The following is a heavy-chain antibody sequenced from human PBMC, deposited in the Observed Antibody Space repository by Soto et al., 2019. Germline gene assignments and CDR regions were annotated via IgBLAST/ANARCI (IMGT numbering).Heavy chain of an antibody. J-gene: IGHJ6*02. CDR1: GDSISSNS. V-gene: IGHV4-4*07. CDR3: ARGPSYRDGFTYYYGMDV. D-gene: IGHD5-18*01. CDR2: INTSGST. Sequence: SETLSLTCTVSGDSISSNSWSWVRQPAGKGLEWIGRINTSGSTTYTPSLRSRVTMSVDTSKNQFYLKLSSVTAADTAVYYCARGPSYRDGFTYYYGMDVWGQGTTVTVSS.